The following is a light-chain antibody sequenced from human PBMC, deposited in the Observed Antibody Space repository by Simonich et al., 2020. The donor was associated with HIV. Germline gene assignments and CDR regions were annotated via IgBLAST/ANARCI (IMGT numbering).Light chain of an antibody. CDR3: QQYYSAPLT. J-gene: IGKJ1*01. Sequence: DIVMTQSPDSLAVSLGERATINCKSSQCVLYSSNNKNYLAWYQQKPGQPPKLLIYWASTRKSGVPDRFSGSGSGTDFTLTISSLQAEDVAVYYCQQYYSAPLTFGQGTKVEIK. V-gene: IGKV4-1*01. CDR2: WAS. CDR1: QCVLYSSNNKNY.